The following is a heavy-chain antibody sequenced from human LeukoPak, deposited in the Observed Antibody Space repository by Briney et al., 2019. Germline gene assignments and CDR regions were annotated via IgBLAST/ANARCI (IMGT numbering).Heavy chain of an antibody. CDR1: GGTFSSYA. J-gene: IGHJ5*02. CDR3: AIYYYDSSGYPNWFDP. D-gene: IGHD3-22*01. CDR2: IIPIFGTA. V-gene: IGHV1-69*05. Sequence: SVKVSCKASGGTFSSYAISWVRQTPGQGLEWMGGIIPIFGTANYAQKFQGRVTITTDESTSTAYMELSSLRSEDTAVYYCAIYYYDSSGYPNWFDPWGQGTLVTVSS.